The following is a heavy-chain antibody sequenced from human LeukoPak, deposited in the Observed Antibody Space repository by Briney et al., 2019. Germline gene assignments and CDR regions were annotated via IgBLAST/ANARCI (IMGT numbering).Heavy chain of an antibody. CDR2: INWNGGST. J-gene: IGHJ6*04. V-gene: IGHV3-20*04. Sequence: PGGSLRLSCAASGFTFSSYAMHWVRQAPGKGLEWVAGINWNGGSTGSDSGKGRFTISRDNAKNSLYLQMNSLRAEDTAVYYCAELGITMIGGVWGKGTTVTISS. CDR1: GFTFSSYA. D-gene: IGHD3-10*02. CDR3: AELGITMIGGV.